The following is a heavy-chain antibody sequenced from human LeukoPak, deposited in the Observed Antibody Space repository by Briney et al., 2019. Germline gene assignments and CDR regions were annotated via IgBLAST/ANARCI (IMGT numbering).Heavy chain of an antibody. V-gene: IGHV4-39*01. CDR3: ARHSRIAAGWGMDV. J-gene: IGHJ6*02. CDR1: GGSISSSSYY. Sequence: SETLSLTCTVSGGSISSSSYYWGWIRQPPGKGLEWIGSIYYSGSTYYNPSLKSRVTISVDTSKSQFSLKLSSVTAADTAVYYCARHSRIAAGWGMDVWGQGTTVTVFS. D-gene: IGHD6-13*01. CDR2: IYYSGST.